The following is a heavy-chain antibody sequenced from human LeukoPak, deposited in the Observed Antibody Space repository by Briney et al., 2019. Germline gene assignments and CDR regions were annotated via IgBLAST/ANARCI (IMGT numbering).Heavy chain of an antibody. CDR3: ARDLRVGPAVFDY. J-gene: IGHJ4*02. CDR1: GYTFTDYF. Sequence: ASVKVSCKASGYTFTDYFMHWVRQAPGHGLEWMGWINPNSGGTNYAHKFQGRVTMTRDTSISTAYMELSRLRSDDTAVYYCARDLRVGPAVFDYWGQGTLVTVSS. CDR2: INPNSGGT. D-gene: IGHD1-26*01. V-gene: IGHV1-2*02.